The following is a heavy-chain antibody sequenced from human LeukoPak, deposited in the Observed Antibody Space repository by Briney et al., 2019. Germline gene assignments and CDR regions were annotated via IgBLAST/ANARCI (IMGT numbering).Heavy chain of an antibody. CDR3: VMGGSYDSSGYYHYYFDY. CDR1: GYTFTSYG. J-gene: IGHJ4*02. Sequence: ASVKVSCKASGYTFTSYGISWVRQAPGQGLEWMGWISAYNCNTNYAQKLQGRVTMTEDTSTDTAYMELSSLRSEDTAVYYCVMGGSYDSSGYYHYYFDYWGQGTLVTVSS. CDR2: ISAYNCNT. D-gene: IGHD3-22*01. V-gene: IGHV1-18*01.